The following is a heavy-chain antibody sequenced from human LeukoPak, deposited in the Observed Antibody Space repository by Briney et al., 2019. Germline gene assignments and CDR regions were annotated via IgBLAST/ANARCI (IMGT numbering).Heavy chain of an antibody. Sequence: ASVKVSFKVSGYTLTGLSMHWVRQAPGKGLEWMGGFDPEDGETIYAQKFQGRVTMTEDTSTDTAYMELSSLRSEDTAVYYCATWGWGRSPRWFDPWGQGTLVTVSS. CDR2: FDPEDGET. CDR3: ATWGWGRSPRWFDP. D-gene: IGHD3-16*01. V-gene: IGHV1-24*01. CDR1: GYTLTGLS. J-gene: IGHJ5*02.